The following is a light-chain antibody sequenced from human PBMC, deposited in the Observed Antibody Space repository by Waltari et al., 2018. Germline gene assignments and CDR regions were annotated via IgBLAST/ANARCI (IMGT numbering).Light chain of an antibody. V-gene: IGKV2-30*01. CDR3: MQATYWPWT. Sequence: DAVLIQSPLSLPVTLGQPASISCRSSQTLVSSNGNTYLSWFQQRPGQSPRRLIYTVSDRDSGVPDRFTGSGSDTDFTLTISRVEAEDVGVYYCMQATYWPWTFGQGTKVEIK. J-gene: IGKJ1*01. CDR1: QTLVSSNGNTY. CDR2: TVS.